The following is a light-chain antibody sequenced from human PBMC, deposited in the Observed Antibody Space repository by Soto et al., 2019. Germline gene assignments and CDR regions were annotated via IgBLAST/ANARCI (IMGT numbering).Light chain of an antibody. V-gene: IGLV2-14*01. CDR3: FSYTSSGTYV. CDR1: SSDVGNYKY. Sequence: LTQPASVSGSPGQSITISCTGTSSDVGNYKYVSWYQQHPGKAPKLMIYEVSNRPSGVSNRFSGSKSGNTASLTISGVQAEDETDYYCFSYTSSGTYVFGTGTKV. J-gene: IGLJ1*01. CDR2: EVS.